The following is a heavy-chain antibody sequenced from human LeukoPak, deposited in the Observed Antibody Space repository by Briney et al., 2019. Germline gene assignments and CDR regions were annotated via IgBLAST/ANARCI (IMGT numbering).Heavy chain of an antibody. CDR2: ISGSGNDI. CDR1: GFIFSGYY. J-gene: IGHJ4*02. Sequence: PGGSLRLSCATSGFIFSGYYMSWIRQAPGKGLEWVSYISGSGNDISYADSVKGRFTISRDNVKGSLYLQMNSLRAADTAVYYCGTHAGRTGSDDWGQGTLVTVSS. V-gene: IGHV3-11*01. CDR3: GTHAGRTGSDD. D-gene: IGHD3/OR15-3a*01.